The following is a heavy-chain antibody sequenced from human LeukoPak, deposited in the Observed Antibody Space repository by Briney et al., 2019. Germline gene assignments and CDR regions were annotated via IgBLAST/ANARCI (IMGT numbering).Heavy chain of an antibody. V-gene: IGHV3-21*01. CDR3: ARDRGYYDSSGYVY. J-gene: IGHJ4*02. D-gene: IGHD3-22*01. CDR2: ISSSSSYI. Sequence: GGSLRLSCAASGFTFSSYSMNWVRQAPGKGLEWVSSISSSSSYIYYADSVKGRFTIYRENAKNSMYLQMNSLRAEDTAVYYCARDRGYYDSSGYVYWGQGTLVTVSS. CDR1: GFTFSSYS.